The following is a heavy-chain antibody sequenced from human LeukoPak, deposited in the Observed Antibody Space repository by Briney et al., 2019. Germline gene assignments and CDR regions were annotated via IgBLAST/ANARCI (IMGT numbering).Heavy chain of an antibody. Sequence: SETLSLTCTVSSVSISTYYWSWIRQPPGKGLEWIGYIYYKGNTNYNPSLRSRVTISFDTPKNQFSLKLSSVTAADTAVYYCARSGRPTSWFDPWGQGTLVTVSS. CDR1: SVSISTYY. D-gene: IGHD5-12*01. CDR3: ARSGRPTSWFDP. CDR2: IYYKGNT. V-gene: IGHV4-59*01. J-gene: IGHJ5*02.